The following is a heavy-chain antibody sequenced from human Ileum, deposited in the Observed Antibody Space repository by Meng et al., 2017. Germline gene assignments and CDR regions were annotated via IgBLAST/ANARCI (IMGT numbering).Heavy chain of an antibody. D-gene: IGHD3-10*01. V-gene: IGHV3-66*02. CDR3: VRDDGSAPYDY. CDR2: FYYDGNT. CDR1: GFSVSDKY. J-gene: IGHJ4*02. Sequence: VRLVGSGGGLVQPGGSLRLSGAASGFSVSDKYMSWVRQAPGQGLEWVSVFYYDGNTDYADSVKGRFTISRDNSKNTLYLQMNSLKTEDTGVYYCVRDDGSAPYDYWGPGTLVTVAS.